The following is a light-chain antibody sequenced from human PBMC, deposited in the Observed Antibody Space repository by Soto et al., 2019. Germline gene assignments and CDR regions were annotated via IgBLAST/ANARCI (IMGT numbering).Light chain of an antibody. J-gene: IGKJ4*01. V-gene: IGKV1-39*01. Sequence: INLTQSPSSLAAAVGDRVTITCRASQAILTYLNWLQQKAGKAPEVLIYDASGLRSGVPSRFTGSGSATDFTLTITSLQREHAGTYFCQQTFSPDVTFGGGTKVDI. CDR1: QAILTY. CDR2: DAS. CDR3: QQTFSPDVT.